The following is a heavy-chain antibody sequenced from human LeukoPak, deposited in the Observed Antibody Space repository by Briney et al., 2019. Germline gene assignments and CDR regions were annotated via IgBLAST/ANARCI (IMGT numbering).Heavy chain of an antibody. CDR1: GYTFAGYY. CDR3: AREAGSTYYDSSGQNSHAFDI. Sequence: ASVTVSCTASGYTFAGYYMHWVRQAPGQGIEWMGWINPNSGGTNYAQKSQGRVTMTRDTSISTAYMELSRLRSDDTAVYYCAREAGSTYYDSSGQNSHAFDIWGQGTMVTVSS. CDR2: INPNSGGT. J-gene: IGHJ3*02. D-gene: IGHD3-22*01. V-gene: IGHV1-2*02.